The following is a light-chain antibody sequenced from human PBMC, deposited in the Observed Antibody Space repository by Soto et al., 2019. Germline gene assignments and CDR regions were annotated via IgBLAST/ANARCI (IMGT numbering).Light chain of an antibody. V-gene: IGLV1-36*01. Sequence: QSVLTQPPSVSEAPRQRVTISCSGSSSNIGNNAVNWYQQLPGMAPTLLIFYDDLLPSGVSDRFSASKSGTSASLAISGLQSEDEADYYCAAWDDSLSGPVFGGVTKVTVL. CDR1: SSNIGNNA. CDR2: YDD. CDR3: AAWDDSLSGPV. J-gene: IGLJ3*02.